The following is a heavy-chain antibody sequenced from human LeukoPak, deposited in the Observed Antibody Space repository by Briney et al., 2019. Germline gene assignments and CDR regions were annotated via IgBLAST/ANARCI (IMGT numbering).Heavy chain of an antibody. J-gene: IGHJ6*03. V-gene: IGHV4-59*01. D-gene: IGHD3-3*01. CDR1: GGSISSYY. CDR3: ARTSASYYYYMDV. Sequence: NPSETLSLTCTVSGGSISSYYWSWIRQPPGKGLEWIGYVYFTGTTNYNPSLKSRVTISIDKSRKQLSLKLNSVTTADTAVYYCARTSASYYYYMDVWGNGTAVTISS. CDR2: VYFTGTT.